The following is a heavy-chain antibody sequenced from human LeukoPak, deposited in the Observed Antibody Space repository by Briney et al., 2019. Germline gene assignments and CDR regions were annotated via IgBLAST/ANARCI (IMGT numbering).Heavy chain of an antibody. J-gene: IGHJ4*02. D-gene: IGHD6-13*01. CDR1: GFTFSSYA. V-gene: IGHV3-64*01. Sequence: GGSLRLSCAASGFTFSSYAMHWVRQAPGKGLEYVSAISSNGGSTYYANSVKGRFTISRDNSKNTLYLQMGSLRAEDMAVYYCARDGGGIAAAYYFEYWGQGTLVTVSS. CDR2: ISSNGGST. CDR3: ARDGGGIAAAYYFEY.